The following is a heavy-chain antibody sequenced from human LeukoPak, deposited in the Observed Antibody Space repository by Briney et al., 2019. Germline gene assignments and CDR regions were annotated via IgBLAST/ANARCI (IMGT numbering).Heavy chain of an antibody. CDR1: GFTVSSNY. V-gene: IGHV3-53*01. CDR3: ARDNKTARWAFDI. CDR2: IYSGGST. Sequence: GSLRLSCAASGFTVSSNYMSWVRQAPGKGLEWGSVIYSGGSTYYADSVKGRFTISRDNSKNTLYLQMNSLRAEDTAVYYCARDNKTARWAFDIWGQGTMVTVSS. D-gene: IGHD5-18*01. J-gene: IGHJ3*02.